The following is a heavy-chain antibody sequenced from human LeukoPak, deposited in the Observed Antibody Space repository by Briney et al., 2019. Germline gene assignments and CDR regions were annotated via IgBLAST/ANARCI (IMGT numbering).Heavy chain of an antibody. J-gene: IGHJ4*02. CDR1: GFTFDNYA. CDR3: AKGNQWLVHY. V-gene: IGHV3-43*02. CDR2: ISGDAGST. D-gene: IGHD6-19*01. Sequence: GGSLRLSCAASGFTFDNYAMHWVRHAPGKGVEGVSLISGDAGSTYYADSVRGRFTISRDNSKNSLYMQMNSLRTEYTALYYCAKGNQWLVHYWGQGTLVTVSS.